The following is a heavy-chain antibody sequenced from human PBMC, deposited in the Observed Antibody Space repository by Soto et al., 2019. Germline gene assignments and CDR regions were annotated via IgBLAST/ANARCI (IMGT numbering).Heavy chain of an antibody. Sequence: EVQLLESGGGLVQPGGSLRLSCAASGLSFSTSGMTWVRQAPGKGLEWVSDISDTGDRTYYADSVKGRFTISRDNSKNTLYLQMSSLRAEDTAVYYCAKYQWLLPDGFNVCGQGTMVTVSS. CDR2: ISDTGDRT. V-gene: IGHV3-23*01. D-gene: IGHD3-22*01. J-gene: IGHJ3*01. CDR1: GLSFSTSG. CDR3: AKYQWLLPDGFNV.